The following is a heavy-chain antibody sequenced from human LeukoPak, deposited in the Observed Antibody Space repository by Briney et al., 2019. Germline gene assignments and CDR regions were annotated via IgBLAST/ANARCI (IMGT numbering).Heavy chain of an antibody. CDR3: ARLDGSCYNY. V-gene: IGHV1-18*01. D-gene: IGHD2-15*01. CDR2: ISGHSGNT. J-gene: IGHJ4*02. Sequence: GASVKVSCKASGYIFSNYGITWVRQAPGHGLEWMGWISGHSGNTNYAQKLQDRATMTTDTSTSTAYMELRSLRFDDTAVYYCARLDGSCYNYWGQGTLVTVSS. CDR1: GYIFSNYG.